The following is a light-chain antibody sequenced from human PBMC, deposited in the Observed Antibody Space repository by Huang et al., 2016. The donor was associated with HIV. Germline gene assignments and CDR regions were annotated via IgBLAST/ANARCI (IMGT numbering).Light chain of an antibody. CDR3: QQRVNGLT. J-gene: IGKJ4*01. Sequence: EIVLTQSPATLSFFPGQRVSLSCRASQNINTHLAWYQQRPGQPPRFLIYDASSRVPGVAARFSGSGSGTDFTLTISSLESEDFATYYCQQRVNGLTFGGGTKV. CDR1: QNINTH. V-gene: IGKV3-11*01. CDR2: DAS.